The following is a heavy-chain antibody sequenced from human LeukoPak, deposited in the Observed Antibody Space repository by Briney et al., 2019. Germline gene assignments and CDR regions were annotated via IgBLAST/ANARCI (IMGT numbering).Heavy chain of an antibody. D-gene: IGHD1-26*01. CDR1: GGTFSSYA. Sequence: SVEVSCKASGGTFSSYAISWVRQAPGQGLEWMGGIIPIFGTANYAQKFQGRVTITADKSTSTAYMELSSLRSEDTAVYYCARGVVRYSIVGATGWFDPWGQGTLVTVSS. J-gene: IGHJ5*02. CDR3: ARGVVRYSIVGATGWFDP. V-gene: IGHV1-69*06. CDR2: IIPIFGTA.